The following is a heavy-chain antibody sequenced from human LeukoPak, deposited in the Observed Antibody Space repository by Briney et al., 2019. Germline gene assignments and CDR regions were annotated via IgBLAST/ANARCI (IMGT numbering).Heavy chain of an antibody. CDR2: IRYDGGNN. CDR3: AKERDPWGSTTNCYLDY. V-gene: IGHV3-30*02. Sequence: GGSLRLSCAASRFTFSSYAMNWVRQAPGKGLEWVSFIRYDGGNNYYADSVKGRFTISRDNSRNTLYLQMNSLRAEDTAVYYCAKERDPWGSTTNCYLDYWGQGTLVTVSS. D-gene: IGHD2-2*01. J-gene: IGHJ4*02. CDR1: RFTFSSYA.